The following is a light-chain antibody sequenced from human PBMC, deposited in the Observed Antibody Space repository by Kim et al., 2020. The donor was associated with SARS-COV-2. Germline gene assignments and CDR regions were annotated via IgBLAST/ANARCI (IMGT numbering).Light chain of an antibody. CDR2: EDN. J-gene: IGLJ3*02. Sequence: KTVTISGTRSSGSITSNYVQWYQQRPGSAPTTVIYEDNQRPSGVPDRFSGSIDSSSNSASLTISGLKTEDEADYYCQSYDSSTWVFAGGTQLTVL. CDR3: QSYDSSTWV. V-gene: IGLV6-57*03. CDR1: SGSITSNY.